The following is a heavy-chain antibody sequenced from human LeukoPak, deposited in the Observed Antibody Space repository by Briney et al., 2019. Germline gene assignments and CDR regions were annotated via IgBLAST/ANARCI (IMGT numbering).Heavy chain of an antibody. D-gene: IGHD6-13*01. V-gene: IGHV3-30-3*01. CDR3: ARGGSSSTWFYYFDY. CDR1: GFTFNTYA. CDR2: ISYDGNNK. Sequence: PGGSLRLSCAASGFTFNTYAMHWVRQAPGKGLEWVAVISYDGNNKYYADSVQGRFTVSRDNSKNTLYLQMNSLRAEDTAMYYCARGGSSSTWFYYFDYWGQGTLVTVSS. J-gene: IGHJ4*02.